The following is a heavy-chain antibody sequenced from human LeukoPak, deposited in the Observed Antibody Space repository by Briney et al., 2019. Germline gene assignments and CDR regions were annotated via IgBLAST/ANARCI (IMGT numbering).Heavy chain of an antibody. D-gene: IGHD2-21*02. Sequence: GGTLRLSCAASGFTFSSYGMSWVRQAPGKGLEWVANIKQDGSEKYYVDSVKGRFTISRDNAKNSLYLQMNSLRAEDTAVYYCARDHIVVVTAIRYFDYWGQGTLVTVSS. V-gene: IGHV3-7*01. CDR1: GFTFSSYG. J-gene: IGHJ4*02. CDR3: ARDHIVVVTAIRYFDY. CDR2: IKQDGSEK.